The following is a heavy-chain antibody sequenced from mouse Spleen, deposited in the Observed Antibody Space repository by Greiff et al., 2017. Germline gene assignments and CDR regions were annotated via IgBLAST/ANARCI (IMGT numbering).Heavy chain of an antibody. CDR3: ASPYDYDVWFAY. V-gene: IGHV5-15*04. Sequence: EVMLVESGGGLVKPGGSLKLSCAASGFTFSDYGMAWVRQAPGKGPEWVAFISNLAYSIYYADTVTGRFTISRENAKNTLYLEMSSLRSEDTAMYYCASPYDYDVWFAYWGQGTLVTVSA. J-gene: IGHJ3*01. D-gene: IGHD2-4*01. CDR1: GFTFSDYG. CDR2: ISNLAYSI.